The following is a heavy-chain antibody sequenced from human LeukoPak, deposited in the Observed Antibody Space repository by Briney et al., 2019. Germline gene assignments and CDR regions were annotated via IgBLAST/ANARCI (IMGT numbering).Heavy chain of an antibody. CDR1: GFTFSSYS. D-gene: IGHD1-7*01. CDR2: ISTSSIYI. Sequence: GGSLRLSCAASGFTFSSYSMNWVRQAPGKGLEWVSSISTSSIYIYYADSLKGRFTISRDNAKNSLYLQMNSLRAEDTAVYYCAKVPNWNYLWFDPWGQGTLVTVSS. V-gene: IGHV3-21*04. CDR3: AKVPNWNYLWFDP. J-gene: IGHJ5*02.